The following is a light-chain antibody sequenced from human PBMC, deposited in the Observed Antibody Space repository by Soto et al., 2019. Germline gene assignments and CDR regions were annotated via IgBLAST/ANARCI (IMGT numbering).Light chain of an antibody. CDR1: QSVSSY. V-gene: IGKV3-11*01. CDR2: DTS. J-gene: IGKJ3*01. CDR3: XXXXXWPRSFT. Sequence: EIVLTQSPATLSLSPGERATLSCRASQSVSSYLAWYQQKPGQAPRLLIYDTSKRATGIPARFSGSGSGTDFTLTISSLEPEDXXXXXXXXXXXWPRSFTFGPGTKVDIK.